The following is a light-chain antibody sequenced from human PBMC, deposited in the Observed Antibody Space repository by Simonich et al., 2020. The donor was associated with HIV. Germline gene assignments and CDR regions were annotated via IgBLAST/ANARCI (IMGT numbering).Light chain of an antibody. CDR1: QSVSSN. J-gene: IGKJ1*01. Sequence: DIVMTQSPATLSVSPGERATLSCRASQSVSSNLAWYQQKLGQAPRLLIYCAATRATGIPARFSGSGSGTEFTLTISSLQSEDFAVYYCQQYNNWPPGTFGQGTKVEIK. CDR2: CAA. V-gene: IGKV3-15*01. CDR3: QQYNNWPPGT.